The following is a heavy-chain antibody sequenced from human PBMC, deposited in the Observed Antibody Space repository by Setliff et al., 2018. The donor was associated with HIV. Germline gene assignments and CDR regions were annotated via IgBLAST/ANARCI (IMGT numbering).Heavy chain of an antibody. V-gene: IGHV3-30*02. CDR2: IDSGGKDK. D-gene: IGHD7-27*01. CDR3: ILLGMHGAFDI. CDR1: GFSFSTIG. J-gene: IGHJ3*02. Sequence: AGGSLRLSCAASGFSFSTIGMHWVRQAPGKGLEWVSFIDSGGKDKIYIDSVQGRFTISRDDSKNTLYLQMDSLSTEDTAVYYCILLGMHGAFDIWGQGTMVTVSS.